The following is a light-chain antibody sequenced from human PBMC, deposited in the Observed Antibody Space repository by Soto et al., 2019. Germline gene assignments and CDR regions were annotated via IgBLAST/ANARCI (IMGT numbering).Light chain of an antibody. CDR1: QSVSSSS. J-gene: IGKJ2*01. CDR3: QQYGSSPQYT. Sequence: EIVLTQSPGTLSLSPGERATLSCRASQSVSSSSLAWYQQKPGQAPRLLIYSASSRATGIPDKFSGSGSGTDFTRTITRLEPEDFAVYYCQQYGSSPQYTFGQGTKLEIK. V-gene: IGKV3-20*01. CDR2: SAS.